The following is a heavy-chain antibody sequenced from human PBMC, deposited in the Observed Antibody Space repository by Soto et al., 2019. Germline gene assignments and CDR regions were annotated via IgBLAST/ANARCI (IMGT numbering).Heavy chain of an antibody. D-gene: IGHD3-10*01. V-gene: IGHV1-18*04. CDR1: GYTFTSYG. J-gene: IGHJ6*02. CDR2: ISAYNGNT. CDR3: AVGSGSQYYYYGMDV. Sequence: ASVKVSCKASGYTFTSYGISWVRQAPGQGLEWMGWISAYNGNTNYAQKLQGRVTMTTDTSTSTAYMELRSLRSDDTAVYYFAVGSGSQYYYYGMDVWGQGTTVTVSS.